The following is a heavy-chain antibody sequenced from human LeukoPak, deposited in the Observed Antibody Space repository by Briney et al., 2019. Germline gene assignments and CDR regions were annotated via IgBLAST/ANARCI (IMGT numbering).Heavy chain of an antibody. V-gene: IGHV3-11*04. CDR2: ISSSGSTI. Sequence: GGSLRLSFAASGFTFSDYYMSWIRQAPGKGLEWVSYISSSGSTIYYADSVKGRFTISRDNAKNSLYLQMNSLRAEDTAVYYCARLFCGGDCYFDYWGQGTLVTVSS. CDR1: GFTFSDYY. CDR3: ARLFCGGDCYFDY. D-gene: IGHD2-21*01. J-gene: IGHJ4*02.